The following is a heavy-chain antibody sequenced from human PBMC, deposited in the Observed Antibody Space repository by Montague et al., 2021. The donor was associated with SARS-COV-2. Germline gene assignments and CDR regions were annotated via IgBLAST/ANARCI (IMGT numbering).Heavy chain of an antibody. Sequence: TLSLTCTVSGGSISSGSYYWSWIRQPAGKGLEWIGRIYTSGSTNYNPSLKSRVTISVDTSKNQFSLKLSSVTAADTAVYYCARDPLYYYDSSGLLLGWYFDLWGRGTLVTVSS. CDR3: ARDPLYYYDSSGLLLGWYFDL. J-gene: IGHJ2*01. V-gene: IGHV4-61*02. D-gene: IGHD3-22*01. CDR2: IYTSGST. CDR1: GGSISSGSYY.